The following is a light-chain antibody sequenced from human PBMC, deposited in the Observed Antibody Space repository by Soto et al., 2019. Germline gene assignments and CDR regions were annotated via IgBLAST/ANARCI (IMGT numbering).Light chain of an antibody. CDR3: QQYKNYPPT. Sequence: DIQMSQSPSAVSASVGDRVTITCRASEDISNYLAWFQQKSGMAPKSLIYAASTLQGGVPSKFSGSGSGTDFTLTISSLQPEDFATYYCQQYKNYPPTFGGGTKVDIK. V-gene: IGKV1-16*02. CDR1: EDISNY. J-gene: IGKJ4*01. CDR2: AAS.